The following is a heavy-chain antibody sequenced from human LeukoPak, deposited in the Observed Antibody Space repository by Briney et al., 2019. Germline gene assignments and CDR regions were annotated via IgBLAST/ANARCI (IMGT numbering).Heavy chain of an antibody. CDR1: GFTFNTYY. J-gene: IGHJ4*02. CDR3: ERIGLGRDAYNSFDF. CDR2: TKQDGSEN. Sequence: GGSLRLSCAASGFTFNTYYMAWVRQAPGKGREWQAGTKQDGSENYYMHSVKGRFTISRDNSRNSLYLKMNSLRAEDTAVYFCERIGLGRDAYNSFDFWGQGTLVTVSS. D-gene: IGHD5-24*01. V-gene: IGHV3-7*01.